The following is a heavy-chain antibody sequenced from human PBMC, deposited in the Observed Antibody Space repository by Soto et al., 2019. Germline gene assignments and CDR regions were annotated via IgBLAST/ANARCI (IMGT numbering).Heavy chain of an antibody. J-gene: IGHJ4*02. V-gene: IGHV1-18*01. D-gene: IGHD6-13*01. CDR3: ARESSSSCHDY. CDR2: ISAYNGNT. Sequence: QVQLVQSGAEVKKPGASVKVSCKASGYTFTSYGISWVRQAPGQGLEWMGWISAYNGNTNYAQKLQGRVTMTTDTSTSTASMELRSLRADDTAAYYCARESSSSCHDYWGQGTLVTVSS. CDR1: GYTFTSYG.